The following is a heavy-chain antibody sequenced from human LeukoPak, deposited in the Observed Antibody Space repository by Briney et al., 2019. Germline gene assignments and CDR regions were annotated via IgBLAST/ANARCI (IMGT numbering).Heavy chain of an antibody. V-gene: IGHV3-23*01. Sequence: TGGSLRLSCAASGFTFSSYGMSWVRQAPGKGLEWVSAISGSGGSTYYADSVKGRFTISRDNSKNTLYLQMNSLRAEDTAVYYCARVRDYYDSRGYYFEYFDHWGQGTLVTVSS. D-gene: IGHD3-22*01. CDR1: GFTFSSYG. J-gene: IGHJ1*01. CDR3: ARVRDYYDSRGYYFEYFDH. CDR2: ISGSGGST.